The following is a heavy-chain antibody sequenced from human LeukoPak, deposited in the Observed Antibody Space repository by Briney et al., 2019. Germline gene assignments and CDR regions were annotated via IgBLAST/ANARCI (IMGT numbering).Heavy chain of an antibody. CDR1: GFTFSSYG. CDR3: AKVGDYYDSSGYYI. Sequence: GGALRLSCAASGFTFSSYGMHWVRQAPGKGLEWVAFIRYDGSNKYYADSVKGRFTISRDNSKNTLYLQMNSLRAEDTVVYYCAKVGDYYDSSGYYIWGQGTLVTVSS. J-gene: IGHJ4*02. D-gene: IGHD3-22*01. V-gene: IGHV3-30*02. CDR2: IRYDGSNK.